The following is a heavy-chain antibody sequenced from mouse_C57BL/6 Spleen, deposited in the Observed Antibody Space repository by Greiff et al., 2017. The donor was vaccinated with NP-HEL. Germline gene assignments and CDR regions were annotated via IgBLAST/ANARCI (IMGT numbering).Heavy chain of an antibody. D-gene: IGHD1-1*01. CDR1: GFNIKDYY. CDR2: IDPEDGDT. Sequence: EVQLQQSGAELVRPGASVKLSCTASGFNIKDYYMHWVKQRPEQGLEWIGRIDPEDGDTEYAPKFQGKATMTADTSSNTAYLQLSSLTSEDTAVYYCTSYYYCSINFDYWGQGTTLTVSS. CDR3: TSYYYCSINFDY. V-gene: IGHV14-1*01. J-gene: IGHJ2*01.